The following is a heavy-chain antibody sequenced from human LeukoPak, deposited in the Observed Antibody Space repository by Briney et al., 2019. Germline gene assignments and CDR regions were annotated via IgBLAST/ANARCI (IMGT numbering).Heavy chain of an antibody. CDR2: INPSGGST. J-gene: IGHJ5*02. Sequence: ASVKVSCKASGYTFTSYYMHWVRQAPGQGLEWMGIINPSGGSTSYAQKFQGRVTMTRDTSTSTVYMELSSLRSEDTAVYYCARDYYDSSGYFVHPPAWFDPWGQGTLVTVSS. CDR3: ARDYYDSSGYFVHPPAWFDP. D-gene: IGHD3-22*01. CDR1: GYTFTSYY. V-gene: IGHV1-46*01.